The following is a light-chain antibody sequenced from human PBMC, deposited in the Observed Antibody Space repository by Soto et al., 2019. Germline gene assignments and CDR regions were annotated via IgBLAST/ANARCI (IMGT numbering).Light chain of an antibody. CDR1: ESISSTS. Sequence: EIVLTQSPGTLSLSPGESATLSCRASESISSTSLAWYQQKPGQAPRLLIYGTSSRATDIPCRFTGSGSGTDFTLTIRRLEPEDFAVYYCHQYGRPPLTFGGGTKV. CDR2: GTS. CDR3: HQYGRPPLT. J-gene: IGKJ4*01. V-gene: IGKV3-20*01.